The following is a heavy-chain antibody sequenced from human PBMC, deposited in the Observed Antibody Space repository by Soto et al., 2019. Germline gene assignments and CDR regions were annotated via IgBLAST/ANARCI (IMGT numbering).Heavy chain of an antibody. Sequence: QVHLQESGPGLVKPSGTLSLICAVSGGSISSSDWWTWVRQSPGKGLEWIGEISHGGSTNYNPSRKSRVTMSVDKSKNYFSLNLSSVTAADTAVYYCATWGIAVAGTRSDYWGQGTLVTVSS. V-gene: IGHV4-4*02. J-gene: IGHJ4*02. D-gene: IGHD6-19*01. CDR1: GGSISSSDW. CDR2: ISHGGST. CDR3: ATWGIAVAGTRSDY.